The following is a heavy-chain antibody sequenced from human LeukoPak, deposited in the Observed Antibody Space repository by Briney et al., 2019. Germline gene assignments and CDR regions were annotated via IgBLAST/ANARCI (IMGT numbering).Heavy chain of an antibody. CDR3: ARCIAVAGTCYFDY. D-gene: IGHD6-19*01. J-gene: IGHJ4*02. Sequence: GESLQISCKGSGYSFTSYWIGWVRQMPGKGLEWMGVIYPGDSDTRYSPSFQGQVTISVDKSISTAYLQWSSLKASDTAMYYCARCIAVAGTCYFDYWGQGTLVAVSS. V-gene: IGHV5-51*01. CDR1: GYSFTSYW. CDR2: IYPGDSDT.